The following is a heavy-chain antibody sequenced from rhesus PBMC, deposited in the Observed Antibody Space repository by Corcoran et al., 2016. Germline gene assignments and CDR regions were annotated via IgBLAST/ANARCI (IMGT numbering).Heavy chain of an antibody. CDR1: GGSISSTY. CDR3: AKFLGGVCYY. Sequence: QVQLQESGPGLVKPSETLSLTCAVSGGSISSTYWRWIRQAPGKGLEWIGRLYGTGGSNDYNPSLNSRVTSSADTSKNQFSLKLSAVTAADTAVYYCAKFLGGVCYYWGQGVLVTVSS. CDR2: LYGTGGSN. V-gene: IGHV4-160*01. D-gene: IGHD2-39*02. J-gene: IGHJ4*01.